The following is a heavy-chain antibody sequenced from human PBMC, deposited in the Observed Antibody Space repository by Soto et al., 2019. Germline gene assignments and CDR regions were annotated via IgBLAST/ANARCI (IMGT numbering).Heavy chain of an antibody. CDR2: IIPIFGTA. D-gene: IGHD2-2*01. CDR1: GGTFSSYA. CDR3: ARVVREYQNFNYYYYGMDV. V-gene: IGHV1-69*12. Sequence: QVQLVQSGAEVKKPGSSVKVSCKASGGTFSSYAISWVRQAPGQGLEWMGGIIPIFGTANYAQKFQGRVTITADESTSTADMELSSLRSEDTAVYYCARVVREYQNFNYYYYGMDVWGQGTTVTVSS. J-gene: IGHJ6*02.